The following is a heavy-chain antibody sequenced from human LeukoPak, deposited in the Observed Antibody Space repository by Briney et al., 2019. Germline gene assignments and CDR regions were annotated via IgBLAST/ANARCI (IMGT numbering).Heavy chain of an antibody. CDR2: IIPIFGTA. CDR1: GGTFSSYA. D-gene: IGHD2-8*01. Sequence: SVSVSCKASGGTFSSYAISWVRQAPGQGLEWMGGIIPIFGTANYAQKFQGRVTITADESTSTAYMELSSLRSEDTAVYYCATEMVSDAFDIWGQGTMVTGSS. CDR3: ATEMVSDAFDI. J-gene: IGHJ3*02. V-gene: IGHV1-69*13.